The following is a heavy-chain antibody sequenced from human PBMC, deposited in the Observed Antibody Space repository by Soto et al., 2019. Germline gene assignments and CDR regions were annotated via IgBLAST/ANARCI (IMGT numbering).Heavy chain of an antibody. CDR2: IYYSGST. D-gene: IGHD3-9*01. V-gene: IGHV4-39*01. CDR3: ARLDKGYYFDY. Sequence: SETLSLTXTVSGGSISSSSYYWGWIRQPPGKGLEWIGSIYYSGSTYYNPSLKSRVTISVDTSKNQFSLKLSSVTAADTAVYYCARLDKGYYFDYWGQGTLVTVSS. J-gene: IGHJ4*02. CDR1: GGSISSSSYY.